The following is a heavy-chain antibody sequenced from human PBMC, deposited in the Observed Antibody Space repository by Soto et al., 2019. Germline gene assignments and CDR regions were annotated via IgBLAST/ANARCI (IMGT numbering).Heavy chain of an antibody. CDR3: VRVPPRGGSGTSPFEY. Sequence: EVQLVQSGAEVGKPGESLKISCKGSGYSFSSYWIGWVRQMPGKGLEWMGIIWPGDSDTRYSPSFQGQVTISADKSIATAYLQWSSLKASDTAIYYCVRVPPRGGSGTSPFEYWGQGTLVTVCS. D-gene: IGHD3-10*01. CDR1: GYSFSSYW. CDR2: IWPGDSDT. V-gene: IGHV5-51*03. J-gene: IGHJ4*02.